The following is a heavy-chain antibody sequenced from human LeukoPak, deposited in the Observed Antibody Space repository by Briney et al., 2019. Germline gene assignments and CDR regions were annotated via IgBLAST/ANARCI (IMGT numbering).Heavy chain of an antibody. J-gene: IGHJ4*02. D-gene: IGHD5-18*01. CDR3: ARLPPRYGFPDY. CDR2: IYYSGST. Sequence: PSETLSLTCTVSGGSISCSSYYWGWIRQPPWKGLEWIGSIYYSGSTYYNPSLKSRVTISVDTSKNQFSLKLSSVTAADTAVYYCARLPPRYGFPDYWGQGTLVTVSS. CDR1: GGSISCSSYY. V-gene: IGHV4-39*01.